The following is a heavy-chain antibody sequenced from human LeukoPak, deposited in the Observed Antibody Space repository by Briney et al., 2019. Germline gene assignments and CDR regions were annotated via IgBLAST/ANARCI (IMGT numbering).Heavy chain of an antibody. J-gene: IGHJ6*03. Sequence: GASVKVSCKASGYTFTGYYMHWVRQAPGQGLECMGWINPNSGGTNYAQKFQGRVTMTRDTSISTAYMELSRLRSDDTAVYYCARDLMVRGPMDVWGKGTTVTVSS. CDR2: INPNSGGT. V-gene: IGHV1-2*02. CDR3: ARDLMVRGPMDV. D-gene: IGHD3-10*01. CDR1: GYTFTGYY.